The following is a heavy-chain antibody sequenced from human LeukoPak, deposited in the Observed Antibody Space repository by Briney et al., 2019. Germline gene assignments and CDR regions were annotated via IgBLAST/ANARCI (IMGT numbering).Heavy chain of an antibody. Sequence: PSETLSLTCAVYGGSFSGYYWSWIRQPPGKGLEWIGEINHSGSTNYNPSLKSRVTISVDTSKNQFSLKLSSVTAADTAVYYCARGWAEGYLDYWGQGTLVTVSS. D-gene: IGHD7-27*01. CDR3: ARGWAEGYLDY. J-gene: IGHJ4*02. V-gene: IGHV4-34*01. CDR2: INHSGST. CDR1: GGSFSGYY.